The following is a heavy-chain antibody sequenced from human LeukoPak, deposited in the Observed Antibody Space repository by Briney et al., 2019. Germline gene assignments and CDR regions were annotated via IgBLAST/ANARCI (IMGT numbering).Heavy chain of an antibody. CDR3: ARHTSDWYKEGAN. V-gene: IGHV3-7*01. CDR1: GFAFSYYW. CDR2: IKQDGSEK. J-gene: IGHJ4*02. Sequence: GGSLRLSCAASGFAFSYYWMNWVRQAPGKGLEWVANIKQDGSEKSYVDSVKGRFTISRDNAKNTLYLQMITLRAEDTAVYFCARHTSDWYKEGANWGQGTPVTVSS. D-gene: IGHD6-19*01.